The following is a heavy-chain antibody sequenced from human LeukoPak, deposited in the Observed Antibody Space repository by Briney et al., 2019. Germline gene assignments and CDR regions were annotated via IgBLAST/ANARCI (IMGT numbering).Heavy chain of an antibody. CDR3: ARLRAVTRSSSWLQVRRRFDY. D-gene: IGHD6-13*01. CDR1: GGSFSGYY. Sequence: PSETLSLTCAVYGGSFSGYYWSWIRQPPGKGLEWIGEINHSGSTNYNPSLKSRVTIPVGTSKNQFSLKLSSVTAADTAVYYCARLRAVTRSSSWLQVRRRFDYWGQGTLVTVSS. V-gene: IGHV4-34*01. J-gene: IGHJ4*02. CDR2: INHSGST.